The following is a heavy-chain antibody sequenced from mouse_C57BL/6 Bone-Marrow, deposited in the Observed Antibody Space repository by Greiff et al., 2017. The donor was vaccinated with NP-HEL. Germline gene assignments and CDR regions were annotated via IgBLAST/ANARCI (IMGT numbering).Heavy chain of an antibody. CDR3: ASNYYGSSGDY. J-gene: IGHJ2*01. CDR1: GYTFTDYY. Sequence: VQLQQSGPVLVKPGASVKMSCKASGYTFTDYYMNWVKQSHGKSLEWIGVINPYNGGTSYNQKFKGKATLTVDKSSSTAYMELNSLTSEDSAVYYCASNYYGSSGDYWGQGTTLTVSS. CDR2: INPYNGGT. D-gene: IGHD1-1*01. V-gene: IGHV1-19*01.